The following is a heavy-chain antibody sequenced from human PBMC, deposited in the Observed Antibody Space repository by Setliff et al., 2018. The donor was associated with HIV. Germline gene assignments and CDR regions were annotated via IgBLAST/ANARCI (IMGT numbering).Heavy chain of an antibody. CDR2: IYYSGST. CDR3: ARVSSTYWYSIFRNYDYYMDV. Sequence: SETLSLTCTVSGGSIRRSSYYWGWIRQPPGKGLEWIGYIYYSGSTYYNPSLKSRVTISVDTSKNHFSLKLSFVTAAETAVYYCARVSSTYWYSIFRNYDYYMDVWGEGTTVTVSS. J-gene: IGHJ6*03. CDR1: GGSIRRSSYY. V-gene: IGHV4-39*02. D-gene: IGHD2-8*02.